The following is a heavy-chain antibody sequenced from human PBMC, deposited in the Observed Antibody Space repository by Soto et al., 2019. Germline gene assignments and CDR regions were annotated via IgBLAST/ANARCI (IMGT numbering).Heavy chain of an antibody. CDR3: ERDLWMGASRYDMDV. J-gene: IGHJ6*04. Sequence: QVKLQESGPGLVKPSETLSLTCTVSGGSISSYSWSWIRQSPGKGLEWIGYIYYSGSINHNSSLKSRITISVATSRNKFSMRLKSVTAADTDVYYCERDLWMGASRYDMDVWGKGTTGIVSS. V-gene: IGHV4-59*01. D-gene: IGHD1-26*01. CDR2: IYYSGSI. CDR1: GGSISSYS.